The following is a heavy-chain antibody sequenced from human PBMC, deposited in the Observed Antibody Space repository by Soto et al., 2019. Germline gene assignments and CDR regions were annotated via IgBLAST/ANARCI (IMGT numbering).Heavy chain of an antibody. CDR1: GDSFNDYY. CDR2: INPNGGVT. V-gene: IGHV1-2*04. Sequence: QVQLVQSGAEVRKPGASVTVSCRSSGDSFNDYYIHWVRQAPGQGFEWMGWINPNGGVTKYAQKFQGWVSMTRDTSIRTVYMQLSRLRSDYTAVYYCARESGGATATLDYYYCYMDVWGTGTTVTVSS. D-gene: IGHD5-12*01. J-gene: IGHJ6*03. CDR3: ARESGGATATLDYYYCYMDV.